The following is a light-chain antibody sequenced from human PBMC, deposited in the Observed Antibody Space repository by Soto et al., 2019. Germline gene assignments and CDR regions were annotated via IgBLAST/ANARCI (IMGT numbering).Light chain of an antibody. CDR1: QNIRNW. V-gene: IGKV1-5*01. CDR3: QQYNTYST. Sequence: PSTLSASVGHSVTITCRASQNIRNWLAWYQQKPGKAPNPRIYDASSLKSGVPARLSGSGSGTEFTLTISSLQPDDFATYYCQQYNTYSTFGQGTRLEIK. J-gene: IGKJ5*01. CDR2: DAS.